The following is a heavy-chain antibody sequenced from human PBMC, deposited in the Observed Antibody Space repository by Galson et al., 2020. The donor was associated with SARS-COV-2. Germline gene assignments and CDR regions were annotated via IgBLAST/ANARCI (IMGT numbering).Heavy chain of an antibody. V-gene: IGHV4-31*11. CDR2: IHSIGNT. CDR3: ARDRPAAGIELYFDL. Sequence: ASETLSLTCAVSGGSISSSYYYWTWIRQHPGKGLEWIGYIHSIGNTFYNPSLKSRLTMSLDTSKNQISLNLNSVTAADTAVYYCARDRPAAGIELYFDLGGRGTLVIVSS. J-gene: IGHJ2*01. D-gene: IGHD6-13*01. CDR1: GGSISSSYYY.